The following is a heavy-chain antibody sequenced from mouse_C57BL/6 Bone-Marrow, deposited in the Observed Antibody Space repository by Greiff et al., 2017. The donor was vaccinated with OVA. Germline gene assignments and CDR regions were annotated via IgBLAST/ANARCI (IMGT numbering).Heavy chain of an antibody. V-gene: IGHV1-72*01. CDR1: GYTFTSYW. J-gene: IGHJ1*03. Sequence: QVQLQQPGAELVKPGASVKLSCKASGYTFTSYWMHWVKQRPGRGLEWIGRIEPNSGGTKYNEKFKSKATLTVDKPSSTAYMQLSSLTSEDSAVYYCARGGYYYGSSYWYFDVWGTGTTVTVSS. CDR2: IEPNSGGT. D-gene: IGHD1-1*01. CDR3: ARGGYYYGSSYWYFDV.